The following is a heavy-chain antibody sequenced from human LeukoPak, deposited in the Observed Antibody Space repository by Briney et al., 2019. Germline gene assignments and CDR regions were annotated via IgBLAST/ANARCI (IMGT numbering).Heavy chain of an antibody. D-gene: IGHD1-20*01. CDR3: ARDPPFIIGTTFFDY. V-gene: IGHV3-21*01. CDR1: GXTFSSYS. J-gene: IGHJ4*02. CDR2: ISTSSTYI. Sequence: GGSLRLSCAASGXTFSSYSMNWVRQAPGKGLEWVSSISTSSTYIYYADSVKGRFTISRDNAKNSLYLQMNSLRAEDTAVYYCARDPPFIIGTTFFDYWGQGTLVTVSS.